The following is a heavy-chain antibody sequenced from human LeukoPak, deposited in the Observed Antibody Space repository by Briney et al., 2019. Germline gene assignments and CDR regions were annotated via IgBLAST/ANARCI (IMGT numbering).Heavy chain of an antibody. Sequence: PGGSLRLSCAASGLTFSSYGMHWVRQAPGKGLERETIISYDGNTKYYADSVKGRFTISRDNSKNTLYLQMNSLRAEDTAVYYCAKDGNVAAAGDFDYWGQGTLVTVSS. J-gene: IGHJ4*02. D-gene: IGHD6-13*01. CDR2: ISYDGNTK. V-gene: IGHV3-30*18. CDR1: GLTFSSYG. CDR3: AKDGNVAAAGDFDY.